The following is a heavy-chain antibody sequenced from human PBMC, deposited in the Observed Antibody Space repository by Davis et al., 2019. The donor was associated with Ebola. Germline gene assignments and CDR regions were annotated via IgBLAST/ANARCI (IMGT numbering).Heavy chain of an antibody. Sequence: PSETLSLTCTVSGDSIGSYYWSWIRQPPGKEPEWIGYFYYSGSTNYNPSLKSRVTTSVDTSKNQFSLKLTSVTAADTAVYYCARRKYQLLDCWGQGTLVTGSS. D-gene: IGHD2-2*01. CDR3: ARRKYQLLDC. CDR2: FYYSGST. CDR1: GDSIGSYY. J-gene: IGHJ4*02. V-gene: IGHV4-59*01.